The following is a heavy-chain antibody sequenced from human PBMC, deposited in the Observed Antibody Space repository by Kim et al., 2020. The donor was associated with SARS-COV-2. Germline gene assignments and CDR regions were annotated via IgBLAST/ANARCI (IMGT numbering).Heavy chain of an antibody. V-gene: IGHV1-2*02. J-gene: IGHJ5*02. D-gene: IGHD1-26*01. CDR2: INPNSGGT. CDR3: ARDSGSHPTYNWFDP. Sequence: ASVKVSCKASGYTFTGYYMHWVRQAPGQGLEWMGWINPNSGGTNYAQKFQGRVTMTRDTSISTAFMELSGLRSDDTAVFYCARDSGSHPTYNWFDPWGQGTLVTVSS. CDR1: GYTFTGYY.